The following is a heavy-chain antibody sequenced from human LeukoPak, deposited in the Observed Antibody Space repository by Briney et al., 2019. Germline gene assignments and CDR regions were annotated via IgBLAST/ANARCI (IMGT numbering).Heavy chain of an antibody. CDR3: ASYNYYGSGSLRVYYFDY. CDR1: GGSISSGSYY. J-gene: IGHJ4*02. V-gene: IGHV4-61*02. Sequence: PSQTLSLTCTVSGGSISSGSYYWSWIRQPAGKGLEWIGRIYTSGSTNYNPSLKSRVTISVDTSKDQFSLKLSSVTAADTAVYYCASYNYYGSGSLRVYYFDYWGQGTLVTVSS. CDR2: IYTSGST. D-gene: IGHD3-10*01.